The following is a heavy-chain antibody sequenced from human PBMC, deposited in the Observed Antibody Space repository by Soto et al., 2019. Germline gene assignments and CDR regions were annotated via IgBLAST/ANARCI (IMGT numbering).Heavy chain of an antibody. CDR2: IYYSGST. V-gene: IGHV4-39*01. J-gene: IGHJ4*02. D-gene: IGHD1-26*01. CDR1: GGSISSSSYY. Sequence: SETLSLTCTVSGGSISSSSYYWGWIRQPPGKGLEWIGSIYYSGSTYYNPSLKSRVTISVDTSKNQFSLKLSSVTAADTAVYYCASRGPGSPDYLDYWGQGTLVTVSS. CDR3: ASRGPGSPDYLDY.